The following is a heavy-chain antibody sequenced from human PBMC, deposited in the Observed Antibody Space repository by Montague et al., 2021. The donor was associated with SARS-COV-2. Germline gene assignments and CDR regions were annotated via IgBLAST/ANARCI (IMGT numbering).Heavy chain of an antibody. D-gene: IGHD3-3*01. CDR1: GFTFSSYE. Sequence: SLRLSCAASGFTFSSYEMNWVRQAPGKGLEWVSYISSSGSTIYYSDSVKGLFTISRDNAKNSLYLQMNSLRAEDTAVYYCARSYVLRFLEWLPYFDYWGQGTLVTVSS. CDR2: ISSSGSTI. V-gene: IGHV3-48*03. J-gene: IGHJ4*02. CDR3: ARSYVLRFLEWLPYFDY.